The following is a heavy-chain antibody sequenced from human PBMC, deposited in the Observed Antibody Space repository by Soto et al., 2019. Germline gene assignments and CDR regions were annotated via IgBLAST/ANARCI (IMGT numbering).Heavy chain of an antibody. Sequence: LRLSCAASGFTFISFAMSWVRQSPGKWLECVSTINKSGGSTYYADSVKGRFTISRDNSKNMLFLQINGLRAEDTAVYYCAKDPPTTGTTFDYWGRGTLVTVSS. CDR2: INKSGGST. CDR1: GFTFISFA. J-gene: IGHJ4*02. V-gene: IGHV3-23*01. CDR3: AKDPPTTGTTFDY. D-gene: IGHD1-1*01.